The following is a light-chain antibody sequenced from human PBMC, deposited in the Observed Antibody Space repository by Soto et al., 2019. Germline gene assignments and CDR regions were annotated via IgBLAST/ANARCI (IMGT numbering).Light chain of an antibody. CDR2: HAS. J-gene: IGKJ1*01. Sequence: EIVMTQSPATLSVSPGERATLSCRASQSVSSNLAWYRQKPGQAPRLLISHASARATGIPARFSGSGSGTEFTLTISSLQSEDFAVYYCQQYGSSLTWTSGQGTKVEIK. CDR3: QQYGSSLTWT. V-gene: IGKV3D-15*01. CDR1: QSVSSN.